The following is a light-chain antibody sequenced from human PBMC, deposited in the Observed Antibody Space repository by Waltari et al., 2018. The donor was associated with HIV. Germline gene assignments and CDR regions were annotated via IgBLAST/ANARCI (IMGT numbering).Light chain of an antibody. Sequence: SSELTQDPAVSVALGQTVRITCQGDSLRSYYASWYQQKPGKAPVLVIYGKNNRPSGIPDRFSCSSSGNTASLTITGAQAEDEADYYCNSRDSSGNHLVFGGGTKLTVL. J-gene: IGLJ2*01. CDR2: GKN. CDR3: NSRDSSGNHLV. CDR1: SLRSYY. V-gene: IGLV3-19*01.